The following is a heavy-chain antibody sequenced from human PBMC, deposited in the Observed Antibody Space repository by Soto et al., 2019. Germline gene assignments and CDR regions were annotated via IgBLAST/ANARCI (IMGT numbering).Heavy chain of an antibody. CDR3: ARWDYGVYARFDY. CDR1: GYTFTSHD. CDR2: MNPNSGNT. J-gene: IGHJ4*02. Sequence: VKVSCKASGYTFTSHDINWVRQATGQGLEWMGWMNPNSGNTGYAQKFQGRVTMTRNTSISTAYMELSSLRSEDTAVYYCARWDYGVYARFDYWGQGTLVTVSS. D-gene: IGHD4-17*01. V-gene: IGHV1-8*01.